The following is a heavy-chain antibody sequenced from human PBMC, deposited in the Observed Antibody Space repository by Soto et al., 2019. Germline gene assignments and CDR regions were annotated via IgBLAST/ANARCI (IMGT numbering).Heavy chain of an antibody. CDR2: ITDSGGST. D-gene: IGHD1-1*01. Sequence: GGSLRLSCAASGFTFTNVAMTWVRQAPGKGLEWVSTITDSGGSTDYADSVKGRFTISRDNSKSTPYLQMNNLRADDTAVYYCAKLYWNPRYFDYWGQGARVTVSS. CDR1: GFTFTNVA. V-gene: IGHV3-23*01. J-gene: IGHJ4*02. CDR3: AKLYWNPRYFDY.